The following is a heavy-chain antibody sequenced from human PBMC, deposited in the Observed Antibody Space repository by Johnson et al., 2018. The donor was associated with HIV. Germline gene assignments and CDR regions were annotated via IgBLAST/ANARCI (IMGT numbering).Heavy chain of an antibody. CDR1: GFTFSSYG. Sequence: QMQLVESGGGVVQPGRSLRLSCAASGFTFSSYGMHWVRQAPGKGLEWVAVISYDGSNKYYADSVKGRFTISRDNSKNTLYLQMNSLRAEDTAVDYCAIDRGYYDSSGGDAFDIWGQGTLVTVSS. D-gene: IGHD3-22*01. CDR2: ISYDGSNK. J-gene: IGHJ3*02. V-gene: IGHV3-30*19. CDR3: AIDRGYYDSSGGDAFDI.